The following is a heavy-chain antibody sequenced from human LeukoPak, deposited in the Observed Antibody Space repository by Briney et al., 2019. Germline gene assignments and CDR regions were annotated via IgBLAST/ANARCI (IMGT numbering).Heavy chain of an antibody. J-gene: IGHJ4*02. CDR3: TASITMVRGVIINPYYFHY. V-gene: IGHV3-15*01. Sequence: GGSLRLSCAASAFTFSNAWMSWVRQAPGKGLEWVGRIKSKTDGGTTDYAAPVKGRFTISRDDSKNTLYLQMNSLKTEDTAVYYCTASITMVRGVIINPYYFHYWGQGTLVTVSS. D-gene: IGHD3-10*01. CDR1: AFTFSNAW. CDR2: IKSKTDGGTT.